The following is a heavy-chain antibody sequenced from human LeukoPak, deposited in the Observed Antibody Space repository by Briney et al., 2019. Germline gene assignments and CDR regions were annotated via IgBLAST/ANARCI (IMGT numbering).Heavy chain of an antibody. D-gene: IGHD3-3*01. J-gene: IGHJ6*02. CDR2: IKQDGSEK. V-gene: IGHV3-7*01. CDR1: GGSFSGYY. CDR3: ARWDQGYYDFWSGYYPFGYYYYGMDV. Sequence: ETLSLTCAVYGGSFSGYYWSWIRQPPGKGLEWVANIKQDGSEKYYVDSVKGRFTISRDNAKNSLYLQMNSLRAEDTAVYYCARWDQGYYDFWSGYYPFGYYYYGMDVWGQGTTVTVSS.